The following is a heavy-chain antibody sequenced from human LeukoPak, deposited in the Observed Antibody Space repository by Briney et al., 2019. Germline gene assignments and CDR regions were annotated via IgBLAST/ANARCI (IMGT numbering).Heavy chain of an antibody. CDR2: INSDGIGT. J-gene: IGHJ6*04. D-gene: IGHD3-10*02. CDR1: GFTFSNYW. CDR3: AELGITMIGGV. Sequence: GGSLRLSCAASGFTFSNYWMHWVRQAPGKGLAWVSRINSDGIGTTYADSVKGRFTISRDNAKNSLYLQMNSLRAEDTAVYYCAELGITMIGGVWGKGTTVTISS. V-gene: IGHV3-74*01.